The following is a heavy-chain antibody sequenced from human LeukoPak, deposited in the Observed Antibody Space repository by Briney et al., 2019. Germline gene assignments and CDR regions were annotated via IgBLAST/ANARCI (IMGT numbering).Heavy chain of an antibody. CDR1: GFTFSDYY. Sequence: PGGSLRLSCAASGFTFSDYYMSWIRQAPGKGLEWVSYISSSGSTIYYADSVKGRFTISRDNAKNSLYLQMNSLRAEDTAVYYCARESGWLQLPAVFDYWGQGTLVTVSS. CDR2: ISSSGSTI. J-gene: IGHJ4*02. D-gene: IGHD5-24*01. V-gene: IGHV3-11*04. CDR3: ARESGWLQLPAVFDY.